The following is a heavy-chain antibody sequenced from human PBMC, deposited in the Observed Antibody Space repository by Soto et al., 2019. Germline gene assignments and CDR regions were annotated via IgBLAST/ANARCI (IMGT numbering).Heavy chain of an antibody. V-gene: IGHV1-46*02. J-gene: IGHJ3*01. Sequence: QVQLVQSGSEVKKAGASMKISCKASGYKVNNYYMHWVRQAPGQGLEWMGVFNPAGDVTTSAQRFQGRVTLTRDTSTSTVYMEMTTLTSEDTAMYDCARDAIGPPDPQKFGAFDVWGQGTMVVVSS. CDR2: FNPAGDVT. CDR1: GYKVNNYY. D-gene: IGHD3-16*01. CDR3: ARDAIGPPDPQKFGAFDV.